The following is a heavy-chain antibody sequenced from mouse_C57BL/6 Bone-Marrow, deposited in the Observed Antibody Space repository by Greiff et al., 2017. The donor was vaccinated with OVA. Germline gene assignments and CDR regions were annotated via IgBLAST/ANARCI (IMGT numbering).Heavy chain of an antibody. CDR3: TRGLTSWFAY. J-gene: IGHJ3*01. Sequence: EVQGVESGEGLVKPGGSLKLSCAASGFTFSSYAMSWVRQTPEKRLEWVAYISSGGDYIYYADTVKGRFTISRDNARNTLYLQMSSLKSEDTAMYYCTRGLTSWFAYWGQGTLVTVSA. V-gene: IGHV5-9-1*02. D-gene: IGHD4-1*01. CDR1: GFTFSSYA. CDR2: ISSGGDYI.